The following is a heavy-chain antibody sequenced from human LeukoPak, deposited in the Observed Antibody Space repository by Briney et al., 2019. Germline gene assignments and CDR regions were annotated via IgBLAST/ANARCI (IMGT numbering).Heavy chain of an antibody. Sequence: GGSLRLSCAASGFTVSNNYMSWVRQAPGKGLEWVSLIYSGGSTSYADSVKGRFTISRDNSKNTLYPQMNSLRAEDTALYYCTHAVSHAFDIWGQGTMVTVSS. CDR3: THAVSHAFDI. CDR2: IYSGGST. V-gene: IGHV3-66*01. J-gene: IGHJ3*02. D-gene: IGHD2-2*01. CDR1: GFTVSNNY.